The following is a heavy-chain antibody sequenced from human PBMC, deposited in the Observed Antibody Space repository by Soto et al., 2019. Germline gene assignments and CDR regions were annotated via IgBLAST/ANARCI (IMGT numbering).Heavy chain of an antibody. CDR2: IGASGGST. CDR1: GVTFSSYA. J-gene: IGHJ5*02. CDR3: AKGGINWFDP. D-gene: IGHD1-20*01. V-gene: IGHV3-23*01. Sequence: GGPLRLSCATSGVTFSSYAMSWVRQAPGKGLEWVSAIGASGGSTFYADSVKGRFTISRDNSKNTLYLQMNSLRAEDTAVYYCAKGGINWFDPWGQGTLVTVSS.